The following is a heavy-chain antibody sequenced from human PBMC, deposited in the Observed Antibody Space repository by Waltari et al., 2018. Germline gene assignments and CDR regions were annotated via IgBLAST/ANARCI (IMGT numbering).Heavy chain of an antibody. Sequence: EVQLVESGGGLVQPEGSLRLSCAASGFTFSNYWMDWVRQAPGKGLGWVANIKQDGSESHYVDSVKGRFTISRDNAQNLLYLQINSLRDEDTAVYYCSVSLNHWGQGTLVTVSS. V-gene: IGHV3-7*01. J-gene: IGHJ5*02. CDR1: GFTFSNYW. CDR2: IKQDGSES. CDR3: SVSLNH.